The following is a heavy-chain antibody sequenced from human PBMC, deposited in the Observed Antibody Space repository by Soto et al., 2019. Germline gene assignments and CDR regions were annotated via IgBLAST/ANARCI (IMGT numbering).Heavy chain of an antibody. V-gene: IGHV5-51*01. Sequence: LGESLKISCKGSGYSFTNSWIGWVRQMPGKGLEWMGIIHPGDSDTRYSLSFQGQVTISADKSINTAYLQWRSLKASDTAMYYCARGWSGYSYLYYYYYGMDVWGQATTVTVSS. D-gene: IGHD3-3*01. J-gene: IGHJ6*02. CDR2: IHPGDSDT. CDR1: GYSFTNSW. CDR3: ARGWSGYSYLYYYYYGMDV.